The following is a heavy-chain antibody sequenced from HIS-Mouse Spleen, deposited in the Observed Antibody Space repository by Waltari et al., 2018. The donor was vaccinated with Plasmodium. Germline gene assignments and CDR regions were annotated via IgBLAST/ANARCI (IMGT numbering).Heavy chain of an antibody. CDR3: ARDRITGTSYFDY. CDR1: GGSISSSSYY. Sequence: QLQLQESGPGLVKPSETLSLTCTVSGGSISSSSYYWGWIPQPPGKGLEWIGSIYYSGSTYYNPSLKRRVTISVDTSKNQFSLKLSSVTAADTAVYYCARDRITGTSYFDYWGQGTLVTVSS. J-gene: IGHJ4*02. V-gene: IGHV4-39*07. D-gene: IGHD1-7*01. CDR2: IYYSGST.